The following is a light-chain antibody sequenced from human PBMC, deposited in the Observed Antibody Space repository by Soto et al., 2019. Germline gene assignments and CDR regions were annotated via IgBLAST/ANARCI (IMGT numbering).Light chain of an antibody. V-gene: IGLV7-43*01. CDR2: STS. J-gene: IGLJ3*02. Sequence: QTVVTQEPSLTVSPGGTVTITCASSTGAVTSGYYPSWFQQKPGQTPRTLIYSTSNKRSWTPARFSGSRLGGKAALTLSGFQAEDESEYYCRLYYGGGPVFGGGTKLTVL. CDR1: TGAVTSGYY. CDR3: RLYYGGGPV.